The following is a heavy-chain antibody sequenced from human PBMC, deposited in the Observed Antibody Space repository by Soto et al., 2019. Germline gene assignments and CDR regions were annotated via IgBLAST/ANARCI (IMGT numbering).Heavy chain of an antibody. CDR3: ARAGRRFLDQILGAFDI. J-gene: IGHJ3*02. Sequence: SETLSLTCTVSGGSISSGDYYWSWIRQPPGKGLEWIGYIYYSGSTYYNPSLKSRVTISVDTSKNQFSLKLSSVTAADTAVYYCARAGRRFLDQILGAFDIWGQGTMVTV. CDR1: GGSISSGDYY. V-gene: IGHV4-30-4*01. CDR2: IYYSGST. D-gene: IGHD3-3*01.